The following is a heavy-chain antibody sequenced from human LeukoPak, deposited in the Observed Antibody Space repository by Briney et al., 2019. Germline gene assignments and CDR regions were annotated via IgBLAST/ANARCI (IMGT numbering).Heavy chain of an antibody. V-gene: IGHV3-7*01. J-gene: IGHJ4*02. D-gene: IGHD6-19*01. CDR3: ASSVAGSFDY. Sequence: PGGSLRLSCAASGFTFSSYWMSCVRHAPGKGLEWVANIKQDGSEKYYVDSVKGRFTISRDNAKNSLYLQMNSLRAEDTAVYYCASSVAGSFDYWGQGTLVTVSS. CDR2: IKQDGSEK. CDR1: GFTFSSYW.